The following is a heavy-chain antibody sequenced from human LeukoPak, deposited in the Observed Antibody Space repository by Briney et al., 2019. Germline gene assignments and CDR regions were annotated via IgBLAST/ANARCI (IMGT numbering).Heavy chain of an antibody. V-gene: IGHV1-69*04. D-gene: IGHD4-17*01. CDR2: IIPILGIA. CDR1: GGTFSSYA. CDR3: ARHTPGYGDHPAEPLYNWFDP. J-gene: IGHJ5*02. Sequence: GASVKVSCKASGGTFSSYAISWVRQAPGQGLEWMGRIIPILGIANYAQKFQGRVTITADKSISTAYLQWSSLKASDTAMYYCARHTPGYGDHPAEPLYNWFDPWGQGTLVTVSS.